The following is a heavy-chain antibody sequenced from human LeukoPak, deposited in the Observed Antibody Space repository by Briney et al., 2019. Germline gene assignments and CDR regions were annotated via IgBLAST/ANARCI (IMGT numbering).Heavy chain of an antibody. V-gene: IGHV3-30-3*01. D-gene: IGHD3-3*01. Sequence: GGSLRLSCAASGFTFSSYAMHWVRQAPGKGLEWVAFISYDGSNKYYADSVKGRFTISRDNSKNTLYLQMNSLRAEDTAVYYCARIPHWYYDSKLASNWFDPWGQGTLVTVSS. CDR3: ARIPHWYYDSKLASNWFDP. J-gene: IGHJ5*02. CDR1: GFTFSSYA. CDR2: ISYDGSNK.